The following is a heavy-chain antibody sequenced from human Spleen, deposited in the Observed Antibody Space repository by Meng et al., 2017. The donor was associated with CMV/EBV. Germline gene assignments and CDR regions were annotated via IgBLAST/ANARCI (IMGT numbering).Heavy chain of an antibody. CDR3: ASPNDSSVGVDY. V-gene: IGHV1-69*05. CDR2: IIPILGIA. Sequence: CKASGGMFNSYAISWVRQAPGQGLEWMGGIIPILGIANYAQKFQGRVTITTDESTSTAYMELSSLRSEDTAVYYCASPNDSSVGVDYWGQGTLVTVSS. D-gene: IGHD3-22*01. CDR1: GGMFNSYA. J-gene: IGHJ4*02.